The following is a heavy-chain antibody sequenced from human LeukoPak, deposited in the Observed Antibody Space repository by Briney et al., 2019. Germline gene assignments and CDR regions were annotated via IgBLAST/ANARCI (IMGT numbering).Heavy chain of an antibody. Sequence: GGSLRLSCAASGFTFSSYWMHWVRQAPGKGLVWVSRINSDGSSTSYADSVKGRFTISRDNAKNSLYLQMNSLRAEDTAVYYCARAGYDILTGYYSSVYWGQGTLVTVSS. CDR3: ARAGYDILTGYYSSVY. V-gene: IGHV3-74*01. J-gene: IGHJ4*02. CDR1: GFTFSSYW. D-gene: IGHD3-9*01. CDR2: INSDGSST.